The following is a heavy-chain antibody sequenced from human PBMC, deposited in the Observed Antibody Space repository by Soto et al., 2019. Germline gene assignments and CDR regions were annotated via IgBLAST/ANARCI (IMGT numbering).Heavy chain of an antibody. V-gene: IGHV3-74*01. J-gene: IGHJ4*02. CDR3: ARGDGDGYDGNGYLGRH. CDR2: IKSDGSGT. Sequence: EVQLVESGGGLVQPGESLTLSCAASGFPFSSYWMHWVRQAPGKGLVWVSRIKSDGSGTYYADSVQDRFAISRDNARNTLDLEMNSLRVADTAVYFCARGDGDGYDGNGYLGRHWGQGTLVTVSS. CDR1: GFPFSSYW. D-gene: IGHD3-22*01.